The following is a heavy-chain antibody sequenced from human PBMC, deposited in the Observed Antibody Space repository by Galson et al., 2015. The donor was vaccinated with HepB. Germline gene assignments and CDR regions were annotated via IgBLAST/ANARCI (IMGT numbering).Heavy chain of an antibody. J-gene: IGHJ5*02. CDR3: ARDRNSYGSGSYYNWFDP. CDR2: ISYDGSNK. D-gene: IGHD3-10*01. Sequence: SLRLSCAASGFTFSSYAMHWVRQAPGKGLEWVAVISYDGSNKYYADSVKGRFTISRDNSKNTLYLQMNSLRAEDTAVYYCARDRNSYGSGSYYNWFDPWGQGTLVTVSS. V-gene: IGHV3-30-3*01. CDR1: GFTFSSYA.